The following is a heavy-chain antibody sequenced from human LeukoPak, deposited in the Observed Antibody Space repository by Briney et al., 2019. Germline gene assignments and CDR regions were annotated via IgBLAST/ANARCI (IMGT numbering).Heavy chain of an antibody. D-gene: IGHD4-23*01. CDR1: GYTLTDLS. J-gene: IGHJ3*02. CDR3: ATDYGGNWEPRDAFDI. Sequence: ASVKVSCKVSGYTLTDLSIHWVRQAPGKGLEWMGGFDPEDGETIYAQKFQGRVTMTEDTSTDTAYMELSSLRSEDTAVYYCATDYGGNWEPRDAFDIWGQGTMVTVSS. V-gene: IGHV1-24*01. CDR2: FDPEDGET.